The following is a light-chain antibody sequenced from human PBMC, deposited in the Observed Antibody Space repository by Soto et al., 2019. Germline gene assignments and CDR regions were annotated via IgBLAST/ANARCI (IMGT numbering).Light chain of an antibody. V-gene: IGLV2-11*01. J-gene: IGLJ2*01. CDR3: CSYAGYYTLI. Sequence: QSVLTQPRSVSGSPGQSVTISCTGTSSDLGGYNYVSWYQQHPGKGHKLMIYDVSKRPSGVPDRFSGSKSGNTASLTISGLQAEDEADYYCCSYAGYYTLIFGGGTQLTVL. CDR2: DVS. CDR1: SSDLGGYNY.